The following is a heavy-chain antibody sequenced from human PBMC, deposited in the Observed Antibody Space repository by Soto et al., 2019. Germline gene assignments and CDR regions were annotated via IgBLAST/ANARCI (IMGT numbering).Heavy chain of an antibody. J-gene: IGHJ4*02. Sequence: PGESLKISCKVSGDSSTGFWIGWVRQMPGKGLEWLGSIYPRDSDTRYSPSFQGQVTISADKSLSTAYLQWNSLQASDTAIYYCARQHPLDSRVWYTWGQGTLVTVSS. CDR3: ARQHPLDSRVWYT. D-gene: IGHD6-19*01. CDR2: IYPRDSDT. CDR1: GDSSTGFW. V-gene: IGHV5-51*01.